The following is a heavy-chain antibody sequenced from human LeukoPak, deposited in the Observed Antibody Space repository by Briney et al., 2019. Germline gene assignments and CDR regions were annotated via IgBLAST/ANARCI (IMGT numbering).Heavy chain of an antibody. J-gene: IGHJ4*02. CDR2: ISAYNGNT. CDR3: AREHGSSWYASHYFDY. Sequence: GASVKVSCKVSGYTLTELSMHWVRQAPGKGLEWMGWISAYNGNTNYAQKLQGRVTMTTDTSTSTAYMELRSLRSDDTAVYYCAREHGSSWYASHYFDYWGQGTLVTVSS. V-gene: IGHV1-18*01. CDR1: GYTLTELS. D-gene: IGHD6-13*01.